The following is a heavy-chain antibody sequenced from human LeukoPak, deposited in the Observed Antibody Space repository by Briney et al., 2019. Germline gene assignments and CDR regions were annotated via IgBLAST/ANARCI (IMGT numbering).Heavy chain of an antibody. J-gene: IGHJ4*02. D-gene: IGHD3-3*02. CDR3: AKSPDVALVNFDY. Sequence: GGSLRLSCAASGFTFSSYSMNWVRQAPGKGLEWVSSISSSSSYIYYADSVKGRFTISRDNSKDTLHLQMNSLRAEDTAVYYCAKSPDVALVNFDYWGQGSLVTVSS. CDR1: GFTFSSYS. CDR2: ISSSSSYI. V-gene: IGHV3-21*04.